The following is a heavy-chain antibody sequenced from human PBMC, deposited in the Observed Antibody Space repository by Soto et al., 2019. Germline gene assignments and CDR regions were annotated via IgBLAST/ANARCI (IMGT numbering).Heavy chain of an antibody. CDR1: GFTFGTYA. Sequence: GGSLRLSCADSGFTFGTYAMTWVRQAPGKGLERVSVITGSGSSSYYADSVKGRFTISRDNSKNTLYLQMKSLRAEDTAVYYCAKMGFRSSTGSYDYTMDVWGQGTTVTVSS. V-gene: IGHV3-23*01. D-gene: IGHD5-12*01. CDR2: ITGSGSSS. J-gene: IGHJ6*02. CDR3: AKMGFRSSTGSYDYTMDV.